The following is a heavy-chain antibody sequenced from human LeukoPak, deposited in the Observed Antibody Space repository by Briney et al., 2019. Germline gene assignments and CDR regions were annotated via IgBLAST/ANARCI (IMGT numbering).Heavy chain of an antibody. J-gene: IGHJ4*02. CDR3: AREIDRDDYNRFFDY. D-gene: IGHD5-24*01. CDR1: GGTFSSYA. V-gene: IGHV1-3*01. Sequence: GASVKVSCKASGGTFSSYAISWVRQAPGQRLEWMGWINAGNGNTKFSQKFQGRVTITRDTSASTAYMEMSSLRSEDTALYYCAREIDRDDYNRFFDYWGQGTLVTVSS. CDR2: INAGNGNT.